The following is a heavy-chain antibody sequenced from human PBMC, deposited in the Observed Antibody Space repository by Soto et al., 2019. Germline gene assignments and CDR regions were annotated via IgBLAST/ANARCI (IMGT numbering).Heavy chain of an antibody. V-gene: IGHV3-23*01. CDR3: APDPVVGHNHYYSGMVV. CDR2: ISGSGGST. CDR1: GFTFAAYA. D-gene: IGHD2-15*01. Sequence: GGSLRLSCAASGFTFAAYAMTWVRQAPGKGLEWVSGISGSGGSTYYADSVKGRFTISRDTSKNTGYLQMNSLRAEDTAIYYFAPDPVVGHNHYYSGMVVWPQGTTLTVSS. J-gene: IGHJ6*02.